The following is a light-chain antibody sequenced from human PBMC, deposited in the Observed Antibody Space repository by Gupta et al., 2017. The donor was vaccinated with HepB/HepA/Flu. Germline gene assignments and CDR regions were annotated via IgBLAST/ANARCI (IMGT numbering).Light chain of an antibody. V-gene: IGKV1-16*02. CDR3: QQYHSYPLT. CDR2: AAS. CDR1: QGIGNY. Sequence: DIQMTQSPSSLSASVGDRVTITCRASQGIGNYLAWFQQKPGAAPKSLIYAASSLQSGVPSKFSGSVSATDFTLTISNLQPEDFATYYCQQYHSYPLTFGQGTRLEIK. J-gene: IGKJ5*01.